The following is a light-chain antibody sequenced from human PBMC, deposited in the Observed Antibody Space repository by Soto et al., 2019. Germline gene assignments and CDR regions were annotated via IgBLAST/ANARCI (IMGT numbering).Light chain of an antibody. V-gene: IGKV3-20*01. Sequence: EIVMTQSPATLSVSAGDRATLSCRASQSVSDNLAWYQQKPGQAPRLLMYETSTRATGIPDRFSGSGSGTDFTLTISRLEPEDFAVYFCQQFGTSPLWTFGQGTKVEMK. CDR3: QQFGTSPLWT. J-gene: IGKJ1*01. CDR1: QSVSDN. CDR2: ETS.